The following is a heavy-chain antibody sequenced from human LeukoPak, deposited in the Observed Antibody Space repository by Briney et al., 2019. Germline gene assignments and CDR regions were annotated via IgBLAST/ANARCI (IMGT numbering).Heavy chain of an antibody. J-gene: IGHJ4*02. Sequence: SETLSLTCTVSGGSISSYYWSWIRQPPGKGLEWIGYIYYSGSTNYNPSLKSRVTISVDTSKNQFSLKLSSVTAADTAVHYCARDRYDSSGYYYVLDYWGQGTLVTVSS. CDR2: IYYSGST. CDR1: GGSISSYY. V-gene: IGHV4-59*01. CDR3: ARDRYDSSGYYYVLDY. D-gene: IGHD3-22*01.